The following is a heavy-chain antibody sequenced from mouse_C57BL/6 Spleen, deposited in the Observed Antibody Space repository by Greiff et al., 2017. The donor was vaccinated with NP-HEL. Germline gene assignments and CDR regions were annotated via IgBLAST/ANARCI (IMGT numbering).Heavy chain of an antibody. D-gene: IGHD3-2*02. V-gene: IGHV10-3*01. J-gene: IGHJ4*01. CDR3: VRDEGSGYEEYAMDY. CDR1: GFTFNTYA. CDR2: IRSKSSNYAT. Sequence: DVKLVESGGGLVQPKGSLKLSCAASGFTFNTYAMHWVRQAPGKGLEWVARIRSKSSNYATYYADSVKDRFTISRDDSQSMLYLQMNNLKTEDTAMYYCVRDEGSGYEEYAMDYWGQGTSVTVSS.